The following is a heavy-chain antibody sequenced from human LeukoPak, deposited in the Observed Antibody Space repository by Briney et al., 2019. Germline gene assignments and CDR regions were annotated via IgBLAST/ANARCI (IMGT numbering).Heavy chain of an antibody. CDR3: ARVGDVPGNPFDI. Sequence: ASVKVSCKASGYTFTDYYMHWVRQAPGQGLEWMGRINPNSGGTNYAQKFQGRVTMTRDTSISTAYMELSRLRSDDTAVYYCARVGDVPGNPFDIWGPRTMVTVSS. CDR2: INPNSGGT. D-gene: IGHD2-2*01. V-gene: IGHV1-2*06. J-gene: IGHJ3*02. CDR1: GYTFTDYY.